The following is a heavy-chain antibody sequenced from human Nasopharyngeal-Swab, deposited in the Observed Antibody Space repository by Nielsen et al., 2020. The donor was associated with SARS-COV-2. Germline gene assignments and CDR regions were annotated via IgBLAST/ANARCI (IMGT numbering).Heavy chain of an antibody. D-gene: IGHD1-20*01. J-gene: IGHJ4*02. CDR1: GGSFSGYY. Sequence: SETLSLTCAVYGGSFSGYYWSWIRQSPGKGLEWIGEINHSGSINYNLSLKSRVTIPVETSKNQFSLKLSSVTAADTAVYYCARGRGITVTTPSPVFDYWGQGTLVTVSS. V-gene: IGHV4-34*01. CDR3: ARGRGITVTTPSPVFDY. CDR2: INHSGSI.